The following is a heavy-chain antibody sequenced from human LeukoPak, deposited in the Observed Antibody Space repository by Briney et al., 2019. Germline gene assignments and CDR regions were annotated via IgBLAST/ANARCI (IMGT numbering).Heavy chain of an antibody. CDR2: FDPEDGET. CDR1: GYTLTELS. V-gene: IGHV1-24*01. Sequence: ASVNVSCKVSGYTLTELSMHWVRQAPGKGLEWMGGFDPEDGETIYAQKFQGRVTMTEDTSTDTAYMELSSLRSEDTAVYYCATARELLVAFDIWGQGTMVTVSS. J-gene: IGHJ3*02. D-gene: IGHD1-26*01. CDR3: ATARELLVAFDI.